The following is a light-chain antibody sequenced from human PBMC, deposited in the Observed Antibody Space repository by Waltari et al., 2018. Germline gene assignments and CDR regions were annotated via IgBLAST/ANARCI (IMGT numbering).Light chain of an antibody. J-gene: IGKJ2*01. CDR2: DAS. CDR1: QDISSY. V-gene: IGKV3-11*01. Sequence: EIVLTQSPATLSLSPGERGTLSCRASQDISSYLAWYQQKPGQAPRLLIYDASKRATGIPARFSGSGSGTDFTLTISSLEPEDFALYYCQQRSNWRATFGQGTKLEI. CDR3: QQRSNWRAT.